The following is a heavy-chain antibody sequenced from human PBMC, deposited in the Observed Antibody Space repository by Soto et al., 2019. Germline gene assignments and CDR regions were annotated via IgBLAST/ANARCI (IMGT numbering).Heavy chain of an antibody. CDR1: GFTFSSYW. V-gene: IGHV3-74*03. CDR2: INSDGSST. D-gene: IGHD3-22*01. CDR3: ARKYNYESSGYYY. J-gene: IGHJ4*02. Sequence: EVQLVESGGGLVQPGGSLRLSCADSGFTFSSYWMHWVRQAPGKGLVWVSRINSDGSSTKYADSVKGRFTISRDNAKNTLYLQMNSQRVENTAVYYCARKYNYESSGYYYWGQGTLVTVSS.